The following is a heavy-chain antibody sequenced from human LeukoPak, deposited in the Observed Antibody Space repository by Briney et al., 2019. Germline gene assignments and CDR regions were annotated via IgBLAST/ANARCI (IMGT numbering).Heavy chain of an antibody. CDR2: ISSSSSTI. Sequence: GGSLRLSCAASGFTFSSYSMNWVRQAPGKGLEWVSYISSSSSTIYYADSVKGRFTISRDNAKNSLYLQMNSLRAEDTAVYYCARVRDSSGYYSTLLDYWGQGTLVTVSS. D-gene: IGHD3-22*01. CDR1: GFTFSSYS. CDR3: ARVRDSSGYYSTLLDY. J-gene: IGHJ4*02. V-gene: IGHV3-48*01.